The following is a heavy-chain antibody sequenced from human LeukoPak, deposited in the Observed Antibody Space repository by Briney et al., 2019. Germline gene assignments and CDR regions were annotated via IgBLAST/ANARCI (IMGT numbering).Heavy chain of an antibody. V-gene: IGHV4-38-2*02. CDR3: ARDHGVTMIVVVGFDY. J-gene: IGHJ4*02. D-gene: IGHD3-22*01. Sequence: SETLSLTCTVSGGSISSYYWGWIRQPPGKGLEWIGSIYHSGSTYYNPSLKSRVTISVDTSKNQFSLKLSSVTAADTAVYYCARDHGVTMIVVVGFDYWGQGTLVTVSS. CDR2: IYHSGST. CDR1: GGSISSYY.